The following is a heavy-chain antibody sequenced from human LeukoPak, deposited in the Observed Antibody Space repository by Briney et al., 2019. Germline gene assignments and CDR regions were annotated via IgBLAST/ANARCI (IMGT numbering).Heavy chain of an antibody. J-gene: IGHJ4*02. CDR2: ISYDGSNK. Sequence: GGSLRLSCAASGFTFSSYAMHWVRQAPGKGLEWVAVISYDGSNKYYADSVKGRFTISRDNSKNTLYLQMNSLRAEDTAVYYCAKGVNDYGASQGFDYWGQGTLVTVSS. CDR3: AKGVNDYGASQGFDY. D-gene: IGHD4-17*01. CDR1: GFTFSSYA. V-gene: IGHV3-30-3*01.